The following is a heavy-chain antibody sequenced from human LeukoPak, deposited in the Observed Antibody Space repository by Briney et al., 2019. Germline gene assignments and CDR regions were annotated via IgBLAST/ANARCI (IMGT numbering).Heavy chain of an antibody. CDR3: ARHHSSGRSSTFDY. Sequence: SETLSLTCTVSGGSISSYYWSWIRQPPGKGLEWIGYIYTSGSTNYNPSLKSRVTISVDTSKNQFSLKLGSVTAADTAVYYCARHHSSGRSSTFDYWAQGTLVTVSS. CDR1: GGSISSYY. D-gene: IGHD6-19*01. J-gene: IGHJ4*02. CDR2: IYTSGST. V-gene: IGHV4-4*09.